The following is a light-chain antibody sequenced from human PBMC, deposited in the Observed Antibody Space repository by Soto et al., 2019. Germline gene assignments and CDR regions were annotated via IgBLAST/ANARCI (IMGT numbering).Light chain of an antibody. J-gene: IGLJ2*01. CDR3: QVWDDTSDHVV. CDR1: NIGSKS. Sequence: SYVLTQPPSVSVAPGQTARITCGGNNIGSKSVHWYQQRPGQAPVLIVYDDNIRPSGIPERFSGSNSGNAATLTISRVEAGDEADYYCQVWDDTSDHVVFGVGTKLTVL. V-gene: IGLV3-21*02. CDR2: DDN.